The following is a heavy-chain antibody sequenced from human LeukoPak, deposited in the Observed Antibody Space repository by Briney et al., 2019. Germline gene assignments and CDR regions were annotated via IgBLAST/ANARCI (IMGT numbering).Heavy chain of an antibody. Sequence: ASVKVSCKASGYTFTGYYMHWVRQATGQGLEWMGWMNPNSGNTGYAQKFQGRVTMTRNTSISTAYMELSSLRSEDTAVYYCARTYYDFWSGYRGTYFDYWGQGTLVTVSS. J-gene: IGHJ4*02. D-gene: IGHD3-3*01. CDR2: MNPNSGNT. V-gene: IGHV1-8*02. CDR3: ARTYYDFWSGYRGTYFDY. CDR1: GYTFTGYY.